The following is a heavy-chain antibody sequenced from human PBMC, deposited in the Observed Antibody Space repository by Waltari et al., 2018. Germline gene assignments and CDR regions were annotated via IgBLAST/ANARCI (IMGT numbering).Heavy chain of an antibody. J-gene: IGHJ4*02. CDR1: GFSLSTSGVG. V-gene: IGHV2-5*02. D-gene: IGHD3-16*02. CDR3: AHSTAYDYVWGSYRYTLFDY. Sequence: QITLKESGPTLVKPTQTLTLTCTFSGFSLSTSGVGVGWIRQPPGKALEWLALIYWDDDKRYSPALKSRLTITKDNSKNQVVLTLTNMDPVDTATSYCAHSTAYDYVWGSYRYTLFDYWGQGTLVTVSS. CDR2: IYWDDDK.